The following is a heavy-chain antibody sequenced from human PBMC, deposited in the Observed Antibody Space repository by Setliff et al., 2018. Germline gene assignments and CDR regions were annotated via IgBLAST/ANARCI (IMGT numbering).Heavy chain of an antibody. J-gene: IGHJ4*02. D-gene: IGHD3-3*01. CDR3: AHGGDFWSGYWGGGSRKVGYYFDY. Sequence: SGPTLVNPTQPLTLTCTFSVFSLSTSGMCVSWIRQPPGKALEWLARIYWDDDKRYSPSLKSRLTIPKDTSKNQVVLTMTNMDPVDTSTYYCAHGGDFWSGYWGGGSRKVGYYFDYWGQGTLVTVSS. CDR1: VFSLSTSGMC. CDR2: IYWDDDK. V-gene: IGHV2-5*08.